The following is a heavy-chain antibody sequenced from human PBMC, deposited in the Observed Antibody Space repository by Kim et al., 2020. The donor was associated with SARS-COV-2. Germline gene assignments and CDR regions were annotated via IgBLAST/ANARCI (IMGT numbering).Heavy chain of an antibody. Sequence: SETLSLTCAVYGGSFSGYYWSWIRQPPGKGLEWIGEINHSGSTNYNPSLKSRVTISVDTSKNQFSLKLSSVTAADTAVYYCATNRGRAMVAAWGQGTLVT. V-gene: IGHV4-34*01. J-gene: IGHJ5*02. CDR3: ATNRGRAMVAA. CDR1: GGSFSGYY. CDR2: INHSGST. D-gene: IGHD5-18*01.